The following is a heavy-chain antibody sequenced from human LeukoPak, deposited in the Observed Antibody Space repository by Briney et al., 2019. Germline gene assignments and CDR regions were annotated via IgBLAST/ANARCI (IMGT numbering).Heavy chain of an antibody. CDR1: GLTFSSYA. D-gene: IGHD3-9*01. V-gene: IGHV3-23*01. CDR2: ISGSGGST. CDR3: AQEDILTGYRPFDP. J-gene: IGHJ5*02. Sequence: GGSLRLSCAASGLTFSSYAMSWVRQAPGKGLEWVSAISGSGGSTYYADSVKGRFTISRDNSKNTLYLQMNSLRAEDTAVYYCAQEDILTGYRPFDPWGQGTLVTVSS.